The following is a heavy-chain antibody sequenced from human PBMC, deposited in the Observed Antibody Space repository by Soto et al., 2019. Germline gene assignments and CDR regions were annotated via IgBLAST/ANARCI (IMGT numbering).Heavy chain of an antibody. CDR1: GFTFSSYS. CDR2: ISSSSSYI. D-gene: IGHD5-12*01. Sequence: GSLRLSCAASGFTFSSYSMNWVRQAPGKGLEWVSSISSSSSYIYYADSVRGRFTISRDNAKNSLYLQMNSLRAEDTAVYYCAREMATRWNYYYYGMDVWGQGTTVTVYS. J-gene: IGHJ6*02. CDR3: AREMATRWNYYYYGMDV. V-gene: IGHV3-21*01.